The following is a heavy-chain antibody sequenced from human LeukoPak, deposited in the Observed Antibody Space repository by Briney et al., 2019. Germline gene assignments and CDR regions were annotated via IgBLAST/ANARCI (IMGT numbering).Heavy chain of an antibody. V-gene: IGHV4-61*08. CDR3: ARHFGPGAGIGFDY. CDR1: GGSISSGGYY. Sequence: SQTLSLTCTVSGGSISSGGYYWSWNRQPPGKGLEWIGYIYYSGSTNYNPSLKSRVTISVDTSKNQFSLKLSSVTAADTAVYYCARHFGPGAGIGFDYWGQGTLVTVSS. D-gene: IGHD6-13*01. J-gene: IGHJ4*02. CDR2: IYYSGST.